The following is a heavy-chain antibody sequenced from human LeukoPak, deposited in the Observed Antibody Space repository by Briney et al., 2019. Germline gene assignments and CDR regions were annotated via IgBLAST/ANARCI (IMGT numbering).Heavy chain of an antibody. CDR2: ISSSSSYI. CDR3: ARGRVGATGY. CDR1: GFTFSSYS. J-gene: IGHJ4*02. Sequence: KPGGSLRLSCAASGFTFSSYSMNWVRQAPGKGVEWVSSISSSSSYIYYADSVKGRFTISRDNAKNSLYLQMNSLRAEDTAVYYCARGRVGATGYWGQGTLVTVSS. V-gene: IGHV3-21*01. D-gene: IGHD1-26*01.